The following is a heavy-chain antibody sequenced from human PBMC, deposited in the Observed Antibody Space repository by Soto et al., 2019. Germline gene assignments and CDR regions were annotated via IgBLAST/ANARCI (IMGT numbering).Heavy chain of an antibody. Sequence: SETLSLTCTVSGGSISSGDYYWSWIRQPPGKGLEWVGYIYYSGSTYYNPSLKSRVTISVDTSKNQFSLKLSSVTAADTAVYYCALYYYDSSGFDAFDIWGQGTMVTVSS. V-gene: IGHV4-30-4*01. CDR1: GGSISSGDYY. J-gene: IGHJ3*02. CDR2: IYYSGST. D-gene: IGHD3-22*01. CDR3: ALYYYDSSGFDAFDI.